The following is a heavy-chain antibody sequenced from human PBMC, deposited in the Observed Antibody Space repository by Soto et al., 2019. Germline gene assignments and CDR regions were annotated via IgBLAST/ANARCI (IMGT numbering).Heavy chain of an antibody. CDR2: ISSSSSYI. CDR3: ARLNSSWYEGDDFDI. J-gene: IGHJ3*02. Sequence: GGSLRLSCAASGFTFSSYSMNWVRQAPGKGLEWVSSISSSSSYIYYADSVKGRFTISRDNAKNSLYLQMNSLRAEDTAVYYCARLNSSWYEGDDFDIRGQGTMVTVSS. D-gene: IGHD6-13*01. CDR1: GFTFSSYS. V-gene: IGHV3-21*01.